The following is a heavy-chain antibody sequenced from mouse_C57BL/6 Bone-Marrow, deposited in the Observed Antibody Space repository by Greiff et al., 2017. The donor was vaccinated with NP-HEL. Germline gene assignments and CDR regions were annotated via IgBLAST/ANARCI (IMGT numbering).Heavy chain of an antibody. V-gene: IGHV1-62-2*01. J-gene: IGHJ1*03. CDR1: GYTFTEYT. CDR3: ARHEETHFDV. Sequence: VQLQQSGAELVKPGASVRLSCKASGYTFTEYTIHWVKQRPGQGLEWIGWFYPGSGSIKYNEKFKDKATLTADNTSSTVYMVLSRLTSEDSAVYFCARHEETHFDVWGTGPTVTVSS. CDR2: FYPGSGSI.